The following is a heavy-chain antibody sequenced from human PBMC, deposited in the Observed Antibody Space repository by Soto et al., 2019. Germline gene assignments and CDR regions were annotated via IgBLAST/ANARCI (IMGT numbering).Heavy chain of an antibody. CDR2: ISGGGDTT. CDR1: GFTVNNYA. D-gene: IGHD3-10*01. Sequence: EVQLLESGGGLVQPGGSLRLSCAASGFTVNNYAMTWVRQAPGKGLEWVSAISGGGDTTSYADSVKGRFTVSRDGSKNTLYQQMSSLRAEDTALYYCAKGRGGSGSLTPRVDFWGQGTLVTVSS. J-gene: IGHJ4*02. CDR3: AKGRGGSGSLTPRVDF. V-gene: IGHV3-23*01.